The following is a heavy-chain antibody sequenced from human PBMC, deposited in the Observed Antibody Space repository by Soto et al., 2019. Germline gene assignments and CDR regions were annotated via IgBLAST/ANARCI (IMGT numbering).Heavy chain of an antibody. CDR1: GGSISSGGYY. V-gene: IGHV4-31*03. CDR2: IYYSGST. J-gene: IGHJ4*02. D-gene: IGHD2-8*01. CDR3: ARGVCTNGVCYTGRLLLYYFDY. Sequence: QVQLQESGPGLVKPSQTLSLTCTVSGGSISSGGYYWSWIRQHPGKGLEWIGYIYYSGSTYYNPSLNSRVTISVDTSKNQFSLKLSSVTAADTAVYYCARGVCTNGVCYTGRLLLYYFDYWGQGTLVTVSS.